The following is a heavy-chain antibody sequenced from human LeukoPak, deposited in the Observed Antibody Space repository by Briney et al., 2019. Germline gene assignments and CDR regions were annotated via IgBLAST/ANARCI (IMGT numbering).Heavy chain of an antibody. D-gene: IGHD1-7*01. CDR3: AILGTASSFDF. CDR2: TYYRSTWYN. Sequence: SQTLSLTCAISGDSVSSNSVTWNWIRQSPSRGLEWLGRTYYRSTWYNDYAVSVRGRITINPDTSKNQFSLQLNSVTPEDTAIYYCAILGTASSFDFWGQGTLVTVSS. J-gene: IGHJ4*02. CDR1: GDSVSSNSVT. V-gene: IGHV6-1*01.